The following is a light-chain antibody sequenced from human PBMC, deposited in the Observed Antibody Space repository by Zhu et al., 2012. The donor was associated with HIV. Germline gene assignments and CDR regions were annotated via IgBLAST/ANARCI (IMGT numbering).Light chain of an antibody. V-gene: IGKV3-15*01. CDR2: GAS. CDR3: QQCERWPPIT. J-gene: IGKJ1*01. CDR1: ENIKNN. Sequence: EIVMTQSPATLAVSLGERVTLSCRASENIKNNLAWYQQKPGQTPRLLIRGASSRAAGTPVRFSGSGYGTDFTLTISAMQSEDFAVYYCQQCERWPPITFGQGTTVEIK.